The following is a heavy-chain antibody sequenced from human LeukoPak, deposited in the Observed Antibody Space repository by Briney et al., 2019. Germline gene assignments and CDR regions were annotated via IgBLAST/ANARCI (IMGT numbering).Heavy chain of an antibody. J-gene: IGHJ4*02. CDR1: GFTFDDYA. D-gene: IGHD6-6*01. Sequence: PGGSLRLSCAASGFTFDDYAMHWVRQAPGKGLEWVSGISWNSGSIGYADSVKGRFTIPRDNSKNTLYLQMNSLRADDTAVYYCAKQSNSDSSTYDYWGQGTLVTVSS. CDR2: ISWNSGSI. V-gene: IGHV3-9*01. CDR3: AKQSNSDSSTYDY.